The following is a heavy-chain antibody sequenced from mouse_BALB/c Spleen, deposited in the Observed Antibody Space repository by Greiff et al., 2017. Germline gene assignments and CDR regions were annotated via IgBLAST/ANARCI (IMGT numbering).Heavy chain of an antibody. J-gene: IGHJ1*01. CDR3: ARPLYGSSYWYFDV. D-gene: IGHD1-1*01. V-gene: IGHV1-4*01. CDR1: GYTFTSYT. CDR2: INPSSGYT. Sequence: VQLQESGAELARPGASVKMSCKASGYTFTSYTMHWVKQRPGQGLEWIGYINPSSGYTNYNQKFKDKATLTADKSSSTAYMQLSSLTSEDSAVYYCARPLYGSSYWYFDVWGAGTTVTVSS.